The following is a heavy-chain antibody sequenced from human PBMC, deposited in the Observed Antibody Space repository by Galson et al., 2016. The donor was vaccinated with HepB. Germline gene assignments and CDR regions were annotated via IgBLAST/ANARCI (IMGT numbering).Heavy chain of an antibody. CDR2: INAGNDNT. CDR3: GRGGAVTSYFRLDN. Sequence: SVKVSCKASGYTFTSSAIHWVRQAPGQRLEWMGWINAGNDNTKYSQKFQGRVTFTRVTSASTAYMELSSLRSEDTAVYYCGRGGAVTSYFRLDNWGQGTLVTVSS. J-gene: IGHJ4*02. V-gene: IGHV1-3*01. CDR1: GYTFTSSA. D-gene: IGHD2-21*02.